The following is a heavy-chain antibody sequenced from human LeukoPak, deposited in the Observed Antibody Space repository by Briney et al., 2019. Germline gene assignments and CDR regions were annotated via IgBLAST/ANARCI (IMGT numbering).Heavy chain of an antibody. CDR1: GGSISSSNW. J-gene: IGHJ4*02. V-gene: IGHV4-4*02. CDR2: IYHSGST. CDR3: ARVDYGGIPLFDY. D-gene: IGHD4-23*01. Sequence: SETLSLTCAVSGGSISSSNWWSWVRQPPGKGLEWIGEIYHSGSTNYNPSLKSRVTISVDKSKNQFSLKLSSVTAADTAVYYCARVDYGGIPLFDYWGQGTLVTVSS.